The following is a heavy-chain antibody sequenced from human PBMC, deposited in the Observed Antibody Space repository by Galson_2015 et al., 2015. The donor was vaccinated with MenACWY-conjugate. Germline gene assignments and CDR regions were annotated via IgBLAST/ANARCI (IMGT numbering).Heavy chain of an antibody. CDR3: ARVPSDYATWFDP. CDR1: SASFRIHY. J-gene: IGHJ5*02. Sequence: ETLSLICTVSSASFRIHYCNWIRQPAGEGLEWIVYIYLTVNNNYNPSLKSRVTMSIDTSMNQFFLKVSSVTAADTAVYYVARVPSDYATWFDPWGQGTRVTVSS. D-gene: IGHD4-17*01. V-gene: IGHV4-59*11. CDR2: IYLTVNN.